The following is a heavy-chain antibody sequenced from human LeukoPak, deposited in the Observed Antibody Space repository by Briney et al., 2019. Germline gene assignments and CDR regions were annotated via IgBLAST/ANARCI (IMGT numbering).Heavy chain of an antibody. D-gene: IGHD3-10*01. CDR1: GYSFTSYW. Sequence: KPGESLTISCTGSGYSFTSYWIGWVRQMPGKGLEWMGIIYPGDSDTIYSPSFQGQVTISADKSISTAYLRWSSLKASDTAMYYCARLYYGSGSYSWYYYYMDVWGKGTTVTVSS. V-gene: IGHV5-51*01. CDR3: ARLYYGSGSYSWYYYYMDV. CDR2: IYPGDSDT. J-gene: IGHJ6*03.